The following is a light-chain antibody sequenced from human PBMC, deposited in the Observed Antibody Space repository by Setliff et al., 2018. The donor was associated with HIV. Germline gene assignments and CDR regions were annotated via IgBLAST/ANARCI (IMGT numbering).Light chain of an antibody. V-gene: IGLV2-14*01. CDR1: SSDVGGYNY. CDR2: GVR. Sequence: QSALAQPASVSGSPGQSITISCTGTSSDVGGYNYVSWYQQHPGKAPRLIIYGVRNRPSGVSSRFSGSKSGNTASLTISGLQTEDEADYYCSSYAITNTLPFGTGTRSPS. J-gene: IGLJ1*01. CDR3: SSYAITNTLP.